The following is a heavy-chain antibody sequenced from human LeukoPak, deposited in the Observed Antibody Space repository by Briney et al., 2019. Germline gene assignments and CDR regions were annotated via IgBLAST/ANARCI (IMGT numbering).Heavy chain of an antibody. J-gene: IGHJ4*02. V-gene: IGHV4-34*01. Sequence: SETLSLTCAVYGGSFSGYYWSWLRQPPGKGLEWIGEINHSGSTNYNPSLKSRVTISVDTSKNQFSLKLSSVTAADTAVYYCARPQYYYGSGSYGYWGQGTLVTVSS. D-gene: IGHD3-10*01. CDR1: GGSFSGYY. CDR2: INHSGST. CDR3: ARPQYYYGSGSYGY.